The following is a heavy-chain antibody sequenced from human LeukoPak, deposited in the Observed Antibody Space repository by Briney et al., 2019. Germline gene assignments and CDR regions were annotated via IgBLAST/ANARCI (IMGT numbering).Heavy chain of an antibody. CDR1: GGSISSYY. Sequence: SETLSLTCTVSGGSISSYYWSWIRQPPGKGLEWIGYIYYSGSTYYNPSLKSRVTISVDTSKNQFSLKLSSVTAADTAVYYCARLYCSSTSCLRNWFDPWGQGTLVTVSS. J-gene: IGHJ5*02. D-gene: IGHD2-2*01. CDR2: IYYSGST. V-gene: IGHV4-59*12. CDR3: ARLYCSSTSCLRNWFDP.